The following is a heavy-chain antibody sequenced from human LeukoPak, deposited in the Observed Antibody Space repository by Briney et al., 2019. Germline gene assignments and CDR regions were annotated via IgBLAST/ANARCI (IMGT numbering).Heavy chain of an antibody. J-gene: IGHJ4*02. V-gene: IGHV4-59*01. D-gene: IGHD3-3*01. Sequence: SETLSLTCTVSGGSISSYYWSWIRQPPGKRLEWIGYIYYSGSTNYNPSLKSRVTISVDTSKNQFSLKLSSVTAADTAVYYWARQELDYDFWSGYYNTYYFDYWGQGTLVTVSS. CDR2: IYYSGST. CDR3: ARQELDYDFWSGYYNTYYFDY. CDR1: GGSISSYY.